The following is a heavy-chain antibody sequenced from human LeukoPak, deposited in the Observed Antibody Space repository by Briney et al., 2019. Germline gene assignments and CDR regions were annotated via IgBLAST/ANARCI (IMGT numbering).Heavy chain of an antibody. J-gene: IGHJ6*03. CDR2: ISDGVGSA. V-gene: IGHV3-23*01. CDR3: LTRSLIAVSGNSYMDV. CDR1: GFTFSTYA. Sequence: GGSLRLSCVASGFTFSTYAMGWARQAPGKGLEWVSGISDGVGSAYYADSVKGRFTISRDNSKNTLYLQMNSLRAEDTAVYFCLTRSLIAVSGNSYMDVWGKGTTVSVSS. D-gene: IGHD6-19*01.